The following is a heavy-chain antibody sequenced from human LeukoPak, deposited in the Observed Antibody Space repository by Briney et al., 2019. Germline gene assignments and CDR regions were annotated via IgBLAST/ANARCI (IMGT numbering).Heavy chain of an antibody. Sequence: GGSLRLSCAASGFTFSSYGMHWVRQAPGKGLEWVAVISYDGSNKYYADSVKGRFTISRDNSKNTLYLQMNSLRAEDTAVYYCARSKNWNYGYMDVWAKGPRSPSP. CDR2: ISYDGSNK. CDR1: GFTFSSYG. V-gene: IGHV3-30*03. CDR3: ARSKNWNYGYMDV. J-gene: IGHJ6*03. D-gene: IGHD1-1*01.